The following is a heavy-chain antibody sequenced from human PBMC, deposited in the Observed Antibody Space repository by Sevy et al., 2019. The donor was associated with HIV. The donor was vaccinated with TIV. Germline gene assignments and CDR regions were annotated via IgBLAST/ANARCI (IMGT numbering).Heavy chain of an antibody. J-gene: IGHJ4*02. CDR2: ISAYSGNT. V-gene: IGHV1-18*01. Sequence: ASVKVSCKASGYTFTIYGISWVRQAPEQGLEWMVWISAYSGNTNYAQNLQGRVTMTTDTSTTTAYMELRSLRFDDTAVYYCARTSSYGSGNYFDYWGQGTLVTVSS. D-gene: IGHD3-10*01. CDR3: ARTSSYGSGNYFDY. CDR1: GYTFTIYG.